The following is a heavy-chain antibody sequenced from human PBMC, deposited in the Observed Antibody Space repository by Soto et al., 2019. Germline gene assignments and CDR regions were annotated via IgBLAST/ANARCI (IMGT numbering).Heavy chain of an antibody. J-gene: IGHJ5*02. CDR3: ARGEDSGYCSGGSCYGPFDP. Sequence: SETLSLTCTVSGGSISSGGYYWSWIRQHPGKGLEWIGYIYYSGSTYYNPSLKSRVTISVDTSKNQFSLKLSSVTAADTAVYYCARGEDSGYCSGGSCYGPFDPWGQGTLVTVSS. D-gene: IGHD2-15*01. CDR1: GGSISSGGYY. V-gene: IGHV4-31*03. CDR2: IYYSGST.